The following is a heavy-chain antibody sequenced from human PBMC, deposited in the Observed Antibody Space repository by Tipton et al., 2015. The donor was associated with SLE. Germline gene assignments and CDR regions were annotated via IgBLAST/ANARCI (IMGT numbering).Heavy chain of an antibody. CDR3: AKGRGGLLDDAFDI. Sequence: SLRLSCAASGFTFSSYAMSWVRQAPGKGLEWGSAISGSGGSTYYSDSVKGRFTISRDNSKKTLYLQMNSLRAEDTAVYYCAKGRGGLLDDAFDIWGQGSIFSVPS. V-gene: IGHV3-23*01. J-gene: IGHJ3*02. CDR1: GFTFSSYA. CDR2: ISGSGGST. D-gene: IGHD1-26*01.